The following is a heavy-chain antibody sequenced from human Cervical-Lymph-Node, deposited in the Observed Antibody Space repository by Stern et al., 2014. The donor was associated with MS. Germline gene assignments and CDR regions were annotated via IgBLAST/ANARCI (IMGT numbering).Heavy chain of an antibody. V-gene: IGHV4-59*01. CDR1: GGSISRYY. CDR2: VYYDGDT. D-gene: IGHD1-26*01. J-gene: IGHJ5*02. CDR3: AKAPGKWEAFDP. Sequence: QVQLQESGPGLVKPSETLSLTCTVSGGSISRYYWSWIRQPPGKGLEWIGYVYYDGDTNYNPSLKSRVTISMDTSKNQFSLNLTSVTAADTAVYYCAKAPGKWEAFDPWGQGTLVTVSS.